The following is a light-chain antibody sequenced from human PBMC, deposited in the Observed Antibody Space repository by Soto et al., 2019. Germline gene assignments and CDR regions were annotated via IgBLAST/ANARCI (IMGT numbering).Light chain of an antibody. CDR3: CSFAGSNSWV. Sequence: QSALTQPASVSGSPGQSITISCTGSSSDVGTYDLVSWYQHHPGAAPKLMIYEATRRPSGISNRFSGSKSGNAASLTISGLQAEDEADYYCCSFAGSNSWVFGGGTKLTVL. CDR2: EAT. V-gene: IGLV2-23*01. CDR1: SSDVGTYDL. J-gene: IGLJ3*02.